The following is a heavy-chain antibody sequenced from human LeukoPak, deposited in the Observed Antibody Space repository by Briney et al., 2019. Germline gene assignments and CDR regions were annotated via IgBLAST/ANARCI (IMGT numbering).Heavy chain of an antibody. CDR1: GFTFSSYW. CDR3: ARASNTIFGVVITAPLDY. Sequence: GGSLRLSCAASGFTFSSYWMSWVRQAPGKGLEWVANIKQDGSEKYYVDSVKGRFTISRDNAKNSLYLQMNSLRAEDTAVYYCARASNTIFGVVITAPLDYWGQGTLVTVSS. J-gene: IGHJ4*02. D-gene: IGHD3-3*01. V-gene: IGHV3-7*01. CDR2: IKQDGSEK.